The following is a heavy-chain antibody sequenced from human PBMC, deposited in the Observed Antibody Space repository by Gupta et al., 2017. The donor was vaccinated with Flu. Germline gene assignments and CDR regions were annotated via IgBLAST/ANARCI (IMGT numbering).Heavy chain of an antibody. D-gene: IGHD3-3*01. CDR2: INAYNGET. Sequence: QVQLVQSGAEVKKPGAPVKVSCKASGYRFTSFGISWVRQAPGQGLEWMRRINAYNGETTYANKLQGRVTMTTDTSTSTAYMELRSLRSDDTAVYYCARDEGPSWTGSIDPWGQGTLVTVSS. CDR1: GYRFTSFG. J-gene: IGHJ5*02. V-gene: IGHV1-18*01. CDR3: ARDEGPSWTGSIDP.